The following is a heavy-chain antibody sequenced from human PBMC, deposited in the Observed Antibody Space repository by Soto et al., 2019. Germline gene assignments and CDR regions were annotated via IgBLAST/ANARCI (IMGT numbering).Heavy chain of an antibody. Sequence: VGLIRQPPGKALEWLALIYWDDDKRYSPSLKSRLTITKDTSKNHVVLTLTNMDPVDTATYYCAHRRRFFFQAEGGIRDSVPVSAFLLNRSSDL. V-gene: IGHV2-5*02. J-gene: IGHJ2*01. CDR2: IYWDDDK. D-gene: IGHD3-9*01. CDR3: AHRRRFFFQAEGGIRDSVPVSAFLLNRSSDL.